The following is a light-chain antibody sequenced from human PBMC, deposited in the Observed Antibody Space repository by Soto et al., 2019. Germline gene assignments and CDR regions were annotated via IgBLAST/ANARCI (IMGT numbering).Light chain of an antibody. J-gene: IGLJ2*01. Sequence: QSALTQPASVSGSPGQSITLSCTGTSSDVGGFNYVSWYQQHPGKAPKLIIYEVSNRPSGVSNRFSASKSGNTASLTISGLQAGDEADYYCSSYTGSSTLVVFGGGTKVTVL. CDR3: SSYTGSSTLVV. CDR2: EVS. CDR1: SSDVGGFNY. V-gene: IGLV2-14*01.